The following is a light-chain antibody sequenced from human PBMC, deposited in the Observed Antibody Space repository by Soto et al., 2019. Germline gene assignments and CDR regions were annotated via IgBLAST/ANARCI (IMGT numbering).Light chain of an antibody. CDR2: HVT. CDR3: CSLTTSHTYV. J-gene: IGLJ1*01. CDR1: SSDIGHYDY. Sequence: QSVLAQPASVSGSPGQSITISCAGTSSDIGHYDYVSWYQQHPGKAPKLMIYHVTYRPSGVSNRYSGSKSGNSASLTISGLQADDEADYYCCSLTTSHTYVFGSGTKVTVL. V-gene: IGLV2-14*03.